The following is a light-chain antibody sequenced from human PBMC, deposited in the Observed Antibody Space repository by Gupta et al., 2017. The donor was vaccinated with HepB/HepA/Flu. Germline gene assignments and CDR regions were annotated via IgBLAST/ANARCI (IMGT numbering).Light chain of an antibody. CDR1: QTISIW. CDR3: QQDNSYLS. CDR2: RAS. Sequence: DIQMTQSPSTLSASVGDRVTITCRASQTISIWLAWYQQKPGEAPKLLIYRASSGKTGVPSRFSGSGSVKEFTLTSSRLQHDDFATYYFQQDNSYLSFGHGTKVDIK. J-gene: IGKJ3*01. V-gene: IGKV1-5*03.